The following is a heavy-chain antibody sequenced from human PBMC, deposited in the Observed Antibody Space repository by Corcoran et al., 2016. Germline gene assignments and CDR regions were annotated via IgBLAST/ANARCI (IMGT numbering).Heavy chain of an antibody. Sequence: EVQVADSGGDLVAPGRSLRLSCIGSGFTFANHAISWFRRAPGKGLEWVSFIRTKSHGGATQSAASVKGRFTISRDDSKSIAYLQMDTLTTDDTAVYYLTRDNGLRECDYGGQGTLVTVSS. J-gene: IGHJ4*02. D-gene: IGHD2-8*01. CDR2: IRTKSHGGAT. CDR3: TRDNGLRECDY. V-gene: IGHV3-49*03. CDR1: GFTFANHA.